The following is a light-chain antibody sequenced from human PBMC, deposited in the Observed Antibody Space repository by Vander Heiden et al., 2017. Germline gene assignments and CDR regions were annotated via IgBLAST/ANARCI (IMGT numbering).Light chain of an antibody. CDR3: ASWDDSLSVVL. CDR2: GTS. V-gene: IGLV1-47*01. CDR1: SSNIGAGH. J-gene: IGLJ3*02. Sequence: QPLLTQPPSPSGTPGQTVTIYCSGGSSNIGAGHVNWYQQLPGAAPKVLIYGTSQRPSGVADRFSGSKSGTSATLAISGLRSDDEADYYCASWDDSLSVVLFGGGTRLTVL.